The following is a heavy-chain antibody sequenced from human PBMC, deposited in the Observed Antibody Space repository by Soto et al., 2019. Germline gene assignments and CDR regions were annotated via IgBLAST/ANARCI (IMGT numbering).Heavy chain of an antibody. V-gene: IGHV4-34*01. D-gene: IGHD6-13*01. CDR3: ARGRGAGTSAVDYFDY. J-gene: IGHJ4*02. Sequence: SETLSLTCAVYGGSFSCYYWSWIRQPPGKGLEWIGEINHSGSTNYNPSLKSRVTISVDTSKNQFSLKLSSVTAADTAVYYCARGRGAGTSAVDYFDYWGQGTLVTVSS. CDR2: INHSGST. CDR1: GGSFSCYY.